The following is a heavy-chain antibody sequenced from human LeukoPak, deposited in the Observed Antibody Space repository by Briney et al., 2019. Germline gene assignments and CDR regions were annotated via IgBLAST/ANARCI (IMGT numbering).Heavy chain of an antibody. CDR3: AGYSSGWAAGYYYYMDV. D-gene: IGHD6-19*01. J-gene: IGHJ6*03. V-gene: IGHV4-59*01. Sequence: PSETLSLTCTVSGGSINSYYWSWIRQPPGKGLEWVGHIYYSGSTNYNPSLKSRVTISVDTSKNQFSLKLSSVTAADTAVYYCAGYSSGWAAGYYYYMDVWGKGTTVTVSS. CDR2: IYYSGST. CDR1: GGSINSYY.